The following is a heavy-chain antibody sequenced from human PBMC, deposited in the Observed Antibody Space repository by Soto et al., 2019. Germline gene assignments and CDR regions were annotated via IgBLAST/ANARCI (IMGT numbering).Heavy chain of an antibody. CDR3: ARDRGYSYGYPYYFDY. D-gene: IGHD5-18*01. J-gene: IGHJ4*02. CDR1: GGTISSSSYY. Sequence: SETLSLTCPVSGGTISSSSYYWGWIRQPPGKGLEWIGSIYYSGSTYYNPSLKSRVTISVDTSKNQFSLKLSSVTAADTAVYYCARDRGYSYGYPYYFDYWGQGTLVTVSS. V-gene: IGHV4-39*07. CDR2: IYYSGST.